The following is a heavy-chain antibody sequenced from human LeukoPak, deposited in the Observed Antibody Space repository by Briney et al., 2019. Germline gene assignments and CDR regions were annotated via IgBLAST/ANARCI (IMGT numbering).Heavy chain of an antibody. CDR2: INAYNGNT. D-gene: IGHD3-22*01. J-gene: IGHJ3*02. V-gene: IGHV1-18*01. CDR3: ARVGGGSSGYYQDAFDI. Sequence: GASVKVSCKASGYTFTSYGTSWVRQAPGQGLEWMGWINAYNGNTNYAQKLQGRVTMTTDTSTSTAYMELRSLRSDDTAVYYCARVGGGSSGYYQDAFDIWGQGTMVTV. CDR1: GYTFTSYG.